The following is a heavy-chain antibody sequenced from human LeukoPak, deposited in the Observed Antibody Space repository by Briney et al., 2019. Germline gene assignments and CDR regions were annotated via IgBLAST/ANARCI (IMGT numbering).Heavy chain of an antibody. CDR1: GVTFSSYG. CDR2: IRYDGSNK. V-gene: IGHV3-30*02. CDR3: AKVTRYFDWLPDY. J-gene: IGHJ4*02. Sequence: GGSLRLSCAASGVTFSSYGMHWVRQAPGKGLEWVAFIRYDGSNKYYADSVKGRFTISRDNSKNTLYLQMNSLRAEDTAVYYCAKVTRYFDWLPDYWGQGTLVTVSS. D-gene: IGHD3-9*01.